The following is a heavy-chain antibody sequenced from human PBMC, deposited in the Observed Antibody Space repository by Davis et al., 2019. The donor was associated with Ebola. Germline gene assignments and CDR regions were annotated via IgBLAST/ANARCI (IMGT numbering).Heavy chain of an antibody. V-gene: IGHV5-51*01. CDR3: AIMAPPQAYYYYYGMDV. Sequence: GESLKISCKGSGYSFTSYWIGWVRQMPGKGLEWMGIIYPGDSDTRYSPSFQGQVTISADKSISTAYLQWSSLKASDTAMYYCAIMAPPQAYYYYYGMDVWGQGTTVTVSS. J-gene: IGHJ6*02. CDR1: GYSFTSYW. CDR2: IYPGDSDT. D-gene: IGHD5-24*01.